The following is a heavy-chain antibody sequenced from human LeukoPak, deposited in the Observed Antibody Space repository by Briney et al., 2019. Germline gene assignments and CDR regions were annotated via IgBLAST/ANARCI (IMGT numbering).Heavy chain of an antibody. D-gene: IGHD3-9*01. Sequence: ASVKVSCKASGYTFTSYGISWVRQAPGQGLEWMGWISAYNGNTNYAQKLQGRVTMTTDTSTSTDYMELRSLRSDYTAVYYCARVLERYFDLKGAFDIWGQGTMVTVSS. CDR1: GYTFTSYG. J-gene: IGHJ3*02. V-gene: IGHV1-18*01. CDR3: ARVLERYFDLKGAFDI. CDR2: ISAYNGNT.